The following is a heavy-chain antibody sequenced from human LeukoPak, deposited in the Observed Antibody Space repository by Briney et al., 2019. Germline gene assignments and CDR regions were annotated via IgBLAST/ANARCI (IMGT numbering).Heavy chain of an antibody. CDR2: IRYDGSNK. CDR1: GFTFSSYG. CDR3: AKDDQDIVVVPVAIHYYYYMDV. J-gene: IGHJ6*03. Sequence: GGSLRLSCAASGFTFSSYGMHWVRQAPGKGLEWVAFIRYDGSNKYYADSVKGRFTISRDNSKNTLYLQMNSLRAEDTAVYYCAKDDQDIVVVPVAIHYYYYMDVWGKGTTVTVSS. D-gene: IGHD2-2*01. V-gene: IGHV3-30*02.